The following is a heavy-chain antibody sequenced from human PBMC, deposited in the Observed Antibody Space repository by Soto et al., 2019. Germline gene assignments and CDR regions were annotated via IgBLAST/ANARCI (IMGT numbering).Heavy chain of an antibody. CDR1: GCRFTSYW. D-gene: IGHD5-18*01. CDR3: ARQSRYSYGSEGIDV. J-gene: IGHJ6*02. Sequence: GCRFTSYWSGWMRQKPGKGLEWMGIIYPGDSDTRYSPSFQGQATISADKSISTAYLQWSSLKASDTAMYYCARQSRYSYGSEGIDVWGQGTTVTVSS. CDR2: IYPGDSDT. V-gene: IGHV5-51*01.